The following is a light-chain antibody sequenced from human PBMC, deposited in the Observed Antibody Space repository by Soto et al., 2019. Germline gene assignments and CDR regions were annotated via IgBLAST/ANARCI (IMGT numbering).Light chain of an antibody. CDR3: ATWNDGVFV. CDR2: GNT. CDR1: TSNIGGST. V-gene: IGLV1-44*01. J-gene: IGLJ1*01. Sequence: QSVLTQPPSASGTPWQRVTISCSGSTSNIGGSTVSWYQQFPGAAPKLLIYGNTQRPLGVPVRFSASKSDTSASLAISGLQSEDEADYYCATWNDGVFVFGIGTKVTVL.